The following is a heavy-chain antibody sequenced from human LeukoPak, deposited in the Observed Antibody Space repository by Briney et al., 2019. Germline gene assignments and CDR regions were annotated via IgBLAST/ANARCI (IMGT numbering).Heavy chain of an antibody. J-gene: IGHJ4*02. Sequence: GLEWVSSISSSSSYIYYADSVKGRFTISRDNAKNSLYLQMNSLRAEDTAVYYCATTGTTDYWGQGTLVTVSS. CDR2: ISSSSSYI. D-gene: IGHD1-1*01. V-gene: IGHV3-21*01. CDR3: ATTGTTDY.